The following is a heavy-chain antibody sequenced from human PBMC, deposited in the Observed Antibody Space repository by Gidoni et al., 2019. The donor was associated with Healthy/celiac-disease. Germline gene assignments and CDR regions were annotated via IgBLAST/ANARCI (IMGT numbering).Heavy chain of an antibody. CDR3: ARHHSSSSVGTFDY. CDR2: SIPIFGTA. CDR1: GGTFSSYA. V-gene: IGHV1-69*01. D-gene: IGHD6-6*01. J-gene: IGHJ4*02. Sequence: QVQLVQSAAEVKKPGSSVKVSCKASGGTFSSYAISWVRQAPGQGLEWMGGSIPIFGTANYAQKFQGRVTITADESTSTAYMELSSLRSEDTAVYYCARHHSSSSVGTFDYWGQGTLVTVSS.